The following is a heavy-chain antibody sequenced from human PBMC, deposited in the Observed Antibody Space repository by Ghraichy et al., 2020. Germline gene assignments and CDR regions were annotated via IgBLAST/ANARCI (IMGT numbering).Heavy chain of an antibody. CDR2: ISSSSSYV. CDR1: GFTFSSYS. D-gene: IGHD1-26*01. J-gene: IGHJ4*02. Sequence: GGSLRLSCAASGFTFSSYSINWVRQAPGKGLEWVSSISSSSSYVFYADSVKGRFTISRDNVKNSLYLQMNSLRAEDTAVYYCAREGSGSYYIDYWGQGTLVTVSS. V-gene: IGHV3-21*06. CDR3: AREGSGSYYIDY.